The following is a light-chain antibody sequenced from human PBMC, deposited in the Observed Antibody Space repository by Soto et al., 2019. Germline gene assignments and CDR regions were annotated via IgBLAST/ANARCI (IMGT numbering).Light chain of an antibody. CDR1: QSLNSDY. V-gene: IGKV3-20*01. CDR3: QEVGHLREL. Sequence: DIVLTQSPGTLSLSPGERATLSCGTSQSLNSDYLAWYQQIPGQAPRVLIYGASTRAPGIPDRFSGSGSGNGFPLTNRRLEAEDFAGLHWQEVGHLRELFGPGTKVEIK. CDR2: GAS. J-gene: IGKJ2*01.